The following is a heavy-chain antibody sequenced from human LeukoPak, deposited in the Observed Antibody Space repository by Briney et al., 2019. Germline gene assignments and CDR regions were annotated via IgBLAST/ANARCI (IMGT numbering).Heavy chain of an antibody. CDR2: ISYDGSNK. J-gene: IGHJ4*02. CDR1: GFTFSSYG. V-gene: IGHV3-30*03. CDR3: ARLFLSHPPHDY. D-gene: IGHD3-3*01. Sequence: GGSLRLSCAASGFTFSSYGMHWVRQAPGKGLEWVAVISYDGSNKYYADSVKGRFTISRDNSKNTLYLQMNSLRAEDTAVYYCARLFLSHPPHDYWGQGTLVTVSS.